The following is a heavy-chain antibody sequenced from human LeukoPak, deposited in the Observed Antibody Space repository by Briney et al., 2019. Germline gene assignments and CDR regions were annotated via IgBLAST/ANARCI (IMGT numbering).Heavy chain of an antibody. CDR3: ASRGRGSPYYYYCMDV. V-gene: IGHV1-18*01. D-gene: IGHD3-10*01. CDR1: GYTFTSYG. Sequence: ASVKVSCKASGYTFTSYGISWVRQAPGQGLKWMGWISAYDGNTNYAQKLQGRVTITADESTSTAYMELSSLRSEDTAVYYCASRGRGSPYYYYCMDVWGKGTTVTISS. J-gene: IGHJ6*03. CDR2: ISAYDGNT.